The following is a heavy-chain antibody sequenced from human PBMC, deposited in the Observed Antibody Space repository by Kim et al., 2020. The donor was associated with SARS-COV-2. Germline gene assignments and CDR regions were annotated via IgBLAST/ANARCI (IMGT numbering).Heavy chain of an antibody. D-gene: IGHD3-22*01. CDR3: AGTYYYDSSGYPPGPFDY. J-gene: IGHJ4*02. Sequence: KSRVTISVDTSKNQFSRKLSSVTAADTAVYYCAGTYYYDSSGYPPGPFDYWGQGTLVTVSS. V-gene: IGHV4-30-2*04.